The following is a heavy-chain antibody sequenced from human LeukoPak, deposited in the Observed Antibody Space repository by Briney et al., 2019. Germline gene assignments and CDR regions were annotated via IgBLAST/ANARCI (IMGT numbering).Heavy chain of an antibody. CDR2: ISYDGSNK. J-gene: IGHJ4*02. V-gene: IGHV3-30-3*01. D-gene: IGHD5-18*01. Sequence: GGSLRLSCAASGFTFSSYAMHWVRQAPGKGLEWVAVISYDGSNKYYADSVKSRFTISRDNSKNTLYLQMNSLRAEDTAVYYCARSTWSLVDTAMGHFDYWGQGTLVTVSS. CDR3: ARSTWSLVDTAMGHFDY. CDR1: GFTFSSYA.